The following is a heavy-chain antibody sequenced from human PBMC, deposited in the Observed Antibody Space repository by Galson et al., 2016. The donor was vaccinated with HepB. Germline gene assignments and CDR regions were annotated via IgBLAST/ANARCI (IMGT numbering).Heavy chain of an antibody. CDR2: LSYDGHSK. CDR1: GFTFSSYA. Sequence: SLRLSCAASGFTFSSYAMHWARQAPGGGLEWVALLSYDGHSKYYADSVKGRFTISRDISKNTLYLQMNSLRAEDTAVYYCARGPLTVNTYCCWFDPWGQGTLVTVSS. V-gene: IGHV3-30*04. D-gene: IGHD4-17*01. J-gene: IGHJ5*02. CDR3: ARGPLTVNTYCCWFDP.